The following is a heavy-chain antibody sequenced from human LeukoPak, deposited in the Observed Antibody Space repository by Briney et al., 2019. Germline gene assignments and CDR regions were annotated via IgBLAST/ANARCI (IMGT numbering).Heavy chain of an antibody. D-gene: IGHD3-9*01. CDR1: GGSFSGYY. J-gene: IGHJ5*02. V-gene: IGHV4-34*01. CDR3: ASGDYNIGWFDP. Sequence: SETLSLTCAVYGGSFSGYYWSWIRQPPGKGLEWIGEINHSGSTNYNPSLKSRVTISVDTSKNQLFLRLSSMTAADTAVYYCASGDYNIGWFDPWGQGTLVIVSS. CDR2: INHSGST.